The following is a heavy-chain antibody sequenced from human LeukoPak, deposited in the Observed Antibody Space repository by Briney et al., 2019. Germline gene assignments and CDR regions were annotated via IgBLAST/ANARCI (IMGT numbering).Heavy chain of an antibody. Sequence: GGSLRLSCAASGFTFSYYGMHWVRQAPGKGLEWVGFIRLDGATEYYADSVKGRFSISRDNSKNTMYLQMNSLRGEDTAVYYCAKDRSYFDYWGQGTLVTVSS. CDR1: GFTFSYYG. J-gene: IGHJ4*02. CDR2: IRLDGATE. V-gene: IGHV3-30*02. CDR3: AKDRSYFDY.